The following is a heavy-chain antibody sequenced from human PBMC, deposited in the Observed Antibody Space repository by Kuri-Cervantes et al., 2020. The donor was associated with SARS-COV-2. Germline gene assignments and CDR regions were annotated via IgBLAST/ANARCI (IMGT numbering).Heavy chain of an antibody. Sequence: LSLTCAASGFTFDDYAMHWVRQAPGKGLEWVSGINWNGGSTGYADSVKGRFTISRDNSKNTLYLQMNSLRAEDTVVYYCAKDPEATVTYYYYYGMDVWGQGTTVTVSS. CDR1: GFTFDDYA. CDR3: AKDPEATVTYYYYYGMDV. V-gene: IGHV3-20*04. CDR2: INWNGGST. D-gene: IGHD4-17*01. J-gene: IGHJ6*02.